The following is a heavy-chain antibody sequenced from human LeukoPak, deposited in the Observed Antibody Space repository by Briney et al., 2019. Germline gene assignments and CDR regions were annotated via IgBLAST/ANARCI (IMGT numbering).Heavy chain of an antibody. CDR3: ARVLHYKRAEYFQH. J-gene: IGHJ1*01. Sequence: ASVKVSCKASGYTFTNYYMHWVRQAPGLGFEWMGWINPKSGGTSYPQKFQGRLTMTRDTSISTAYMELSRLRSDDTAVYYCARVLHYKRAEYFQHWGQGTLVTVSS. D-gene: IGHD3-10*01. CDR1: GYTFTNYY. V-gene: IGHV1-2*02. CDR2: INPKSGGT.